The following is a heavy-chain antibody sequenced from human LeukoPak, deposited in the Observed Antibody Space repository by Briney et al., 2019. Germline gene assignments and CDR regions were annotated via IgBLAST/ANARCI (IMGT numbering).Heavy chain of an antibody. CDR1: GFTFSSNY. CDR2: LYRGGST. D-gene: IGHD6-19*01. V-gene: IGHV3-53*01. CDR3: ASVLAVAHLPLAFDI. J-gene: IGHJ3*02. Sequence: GGSLRLSCAASGFTFSSNYMTWVRQAPGKGLEWVSVLYRGGSTYYADSVKGRFTISRDNSKNTLYLQMNSLRAEDTAVYYCASVLAVAHLPLAFDIWGQGTVVTVSP.